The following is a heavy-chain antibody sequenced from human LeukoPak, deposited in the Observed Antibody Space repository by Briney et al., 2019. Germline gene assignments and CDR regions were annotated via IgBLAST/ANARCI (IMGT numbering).Heavy chain of an antibody. V-gene: IGHV3-11*01. CDR1: GFTFSDYY. J-gene: IGHJ4*02. CDR2: ISSSGYTI. CDR3: ARDLSYSFDY. Sequence: PGGSLRLSCAASGFTFSDYYMTWIRQAPGKGLEWISYISSSGYTINYADSVKGRFTISRDNAKRSLYLQMNSLRAEDTAVYYCARDLSYSFDYWGQGTLVTVSS. D-gene: IGHD1-26*01.